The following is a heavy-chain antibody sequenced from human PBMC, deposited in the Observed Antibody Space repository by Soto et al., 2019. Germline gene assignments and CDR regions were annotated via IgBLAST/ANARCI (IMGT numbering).Heavy chain of an antibody. CDR3: ARRAPNSGYADRVNWFDP. Sequence: QVQLQESGPGLVKPSETLSLTCTVSGGSISSYYWSWIRQPPGKGLEWIGYIYYSGSTNYNPSLKSRVTISVDTSKNQCSLKLSSVTAADTAVYYCARRAPNSGYADRVNWFDPWGQGTLVTVSS. CDR1: GGSISSYY. D-gene: IGHD5-12*01. V-gene: IGHV4-59*08. CDR2: IYYSGST. J-gene: IGHJ5*02.